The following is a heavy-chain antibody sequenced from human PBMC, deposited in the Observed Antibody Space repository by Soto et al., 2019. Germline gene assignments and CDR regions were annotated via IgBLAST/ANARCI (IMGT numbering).Heavy chain of an antibody. CDR3: ARQRITMVRGVPFYHYGMEV. V-gene: IGHV4-34*01. J-gene: IGHJ6*02. Sequence: PSETLSLTCAVYGGSFSGYYWSWIRQPPGKGLEWIGEINHSGSTNYNPSLKSRVTISVDTSKNQFSLKLSSVTAADTAVYYCARQRITMVRGVPFYHYGMEVWGQGTTVTGSS. CDR1: GGSFSGYY. CDR2: INHSGST. D-gene: IGHD3-10*01.